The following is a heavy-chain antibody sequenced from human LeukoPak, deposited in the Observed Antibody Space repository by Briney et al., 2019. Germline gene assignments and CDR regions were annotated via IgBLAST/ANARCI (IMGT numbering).Heavy chain of an antibody. CDR3: AKFSGSWYGAFDI. J-gene: IGHJ3*02. CDR1: GFTFSSHA. CDR2: ISGSGGST. V-gene: IGHV3-23*01. D-gene: IGHD6-13*01. Sequence: GGSLRLSCAASGFTFSSHAMSWVRQAPGKGLEWVSAISGSGGSTYYADSVKGRFTISRDNSKNTLYLQMNSLRAEDTAVYYCAKFSGSWYGAFDIWGQGTMVTVSS.